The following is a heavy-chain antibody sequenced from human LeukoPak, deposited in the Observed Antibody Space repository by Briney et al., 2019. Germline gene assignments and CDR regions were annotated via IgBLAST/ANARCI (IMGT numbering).Heavy chain of an antibody. Sequence: SETLSLTCTVSGASISSYSWSWIRQPPGKGLEWVGFIYHTGSTNYNPSLQSRVTISVDTSKEQFSLKLSSVTAADTAVYYCARDLGSAGLFDYWGQGTLATVSS. CDR1: GASISSYS. J-gene: IGHJ4*02. V-gene: IGHV4-59*01. CDR2: IYHTGST. CDR3: ARDLGSAGLFDY. D-gene: IGHD6-13*01.